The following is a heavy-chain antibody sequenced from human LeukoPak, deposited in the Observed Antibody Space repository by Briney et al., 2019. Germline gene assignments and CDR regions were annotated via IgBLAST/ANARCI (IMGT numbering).Heavy chain of an antibody. CDR1: GGSISSGGYY. CDR3: ARDAALMYYYDSSGYLVY. V-gene: IGHV4-31*03. Sequence: SQTPSLTCTVSGGSISSGGYYWSWIRQHPGKGLEWIGYIYYSGSTYYNPSLKSRVTISVDTSKNQFSLKLSSVTAADTAVYYCARDAALMYYYDSSGYLVYWGQGTLVTVSS. J-gene: IGHJ1*01. D-gene: IGHD3-22*01. CDR2: IYYSGST.